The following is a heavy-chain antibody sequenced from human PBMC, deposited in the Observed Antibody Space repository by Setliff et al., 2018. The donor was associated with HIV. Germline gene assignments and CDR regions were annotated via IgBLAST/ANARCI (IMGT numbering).Heavy chain of an antibody. CDR1: GYSFTSFG. Sequence: ASVKVSCKASGYSFTSFGISWVRQAPGQGLEWVGWMSDYNRNTEHAAKFRGRVTLTKDISTSTAYMELRSLRLDDTAVYYCARRADWFDLWGQGTLVTVS. CDR2: MSDYNRNT. J-gene: IGHJ5*02. V-gene: IGHV1-18*01. CDR3: ARRADWFDL.